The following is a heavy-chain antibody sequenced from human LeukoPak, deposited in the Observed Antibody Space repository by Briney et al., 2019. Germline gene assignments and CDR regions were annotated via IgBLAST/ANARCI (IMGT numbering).Heavy chain of an antibody. V-gene: IGHV3-30*03. CDR2: ISYDGSNK. D-gene: IGHD1-26*01. Sequence: GGSLRLSCAASGFTFNRFGIHWVRQAPGKGLEWVAVISYDGSNKYYADSVKGRFTISRDNSKNTLYLQMNSLRAEDTAVYYCARDVWWELRSSWYFDLWGRGTLVTVSS. CDR3: ARDVWWELRSSWYFDL. J-gene: IGHJ2*01. CDR1: GFTFNRFG.